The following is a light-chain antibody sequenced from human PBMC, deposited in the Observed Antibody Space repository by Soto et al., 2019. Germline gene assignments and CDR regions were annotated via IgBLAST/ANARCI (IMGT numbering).Light chain of an antibody. V-gene: IGKV3-11*01. J-gene: IGKJ2*01. Sequence: EMVLTQSPATLSLSPGERVTLSCRASQSVSNSLVWYQQKAGQAPRLLLYGISYRATGVPARFSVSGSGTDFTLSISSLEHEHFAIYYCQQGRDWPPTYYFGQGTKLEIK. CDR3: QQGRDWPPTYY. CDR1: QSVSNS. CDR2: GIS.